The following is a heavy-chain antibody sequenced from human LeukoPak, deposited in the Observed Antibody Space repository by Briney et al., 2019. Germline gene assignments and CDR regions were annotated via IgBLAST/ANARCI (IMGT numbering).Heavy chain of an antibody. Sequence: ASVKVSCKVSGYILTQLSMHCVRQAPGKGPEWMGGFDPERGETIYAQKFQGRVTMTEDTSADTAFMELSSLRSEDTAVYYCATVVASGQWLVDDAFDIWGQGTMVIVSS. CDR1: GYILTQLS. J-gene: IGHJ3*02. CDR3: ATVVASGQWLVDDAFDI. V-gene: IGHV1-24*01. D-gene: IGHD6-19*01. CDR2: FDPERGET.